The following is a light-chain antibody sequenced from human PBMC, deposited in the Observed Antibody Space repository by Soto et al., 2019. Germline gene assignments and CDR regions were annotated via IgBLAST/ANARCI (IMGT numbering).Light chain of an antibody. Sequence: QSALTQPPSASGSPGQSVTISCTGTSSDVGGYNYVSWYQQHPGKAPKLMIYEVSKRPSGVPDRFSGSKSGKTASLTVSGLQAEDEADYYCSSYTSSNTLVIFGGGTKLTVL. CDR2: EVS. CDR1: SSDVGGYNY. J-gene: IGLJ2*01. CDR3: SSYTSSNTLVI. V-gene: IGLV2-8*01.